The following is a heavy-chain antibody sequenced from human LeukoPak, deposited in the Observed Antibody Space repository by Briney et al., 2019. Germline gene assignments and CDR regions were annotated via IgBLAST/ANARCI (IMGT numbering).Heavy chain of an antibody. CDR2: TYYSGST. CDR3: ARDKRKGDAFDI. CDR1: GGSISSGGYY. J-gene: IGHJ3*02. V-gene: IGHV4-31*03. D-gene: IGHD1-14*01. Sequence: SQTLSLTCTVSGGSISSGGYYWSWIRQHPGKGLEWIGYTYYSGSTYYNPSLKGRVIISVDMSKNQFSLKLSSVTAADTAVYYCARDKRKGDAFDIWGQGTMVTVSS.